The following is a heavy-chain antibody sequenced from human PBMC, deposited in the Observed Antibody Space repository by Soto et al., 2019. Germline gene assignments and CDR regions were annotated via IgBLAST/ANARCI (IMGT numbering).Heavy chain of an antibody. V-gene: IGHV5-51*01. Sequence: PGESLKISCKGSGYSFTSYWIGWVRQMPGKGLEWMGIIYPGDSDTRYSPSFQGQVTISADKSISTAYLQWSSLKASDTAMYYCAKPPAAATRRFIYYYYRAVGGKGTRAPVSS. CDR2: IYPGDSDT. CDR3: AKPPAAATRRFIYYYYRAV. CDR1: GYSFTSYW. D-gene: IGHD3-3*01. J-gene: IGHJ6*03.